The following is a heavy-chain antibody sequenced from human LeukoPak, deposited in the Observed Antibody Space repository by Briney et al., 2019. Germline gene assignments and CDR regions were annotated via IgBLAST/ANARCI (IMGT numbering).Heavy chain of an antibody. V-gene: IGHV4-39*01. CDR1: GGSISSSSYY. J-gene: IGHJ5*02. CDR2: IYYSGST. Sequence: PSETLSLTCTVSGGSISSSSYYWGWIRQPPGKGLEWIGSIYYSGSTYYNPSLKSRVTISVDTSKNQFSLKLSSVTAADTAVYYCARHAVTTNDVDPWGQGTLVTVPS. CDR3: ARHAVTTNDVDP. D-gene: IGHD4-17*01.